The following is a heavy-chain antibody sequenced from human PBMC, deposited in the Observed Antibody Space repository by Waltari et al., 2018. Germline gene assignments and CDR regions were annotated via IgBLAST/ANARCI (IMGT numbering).Heavy chain of an antibody. D-gene: IGHD2-21*02. CDR3: ARGGGGDWEWLDP. CDR2: IYYTGST. Sequence: QVQLQESGPSLLKPSETLSLTCTVSGGSISGFYWSWVRQPTGKGLDWIGYIYYTGSTNFNPSLKSRVTMSVDTSKNQFSLKLSSVTAADTAFYYCARGGGGDWEWLDPWGQGTLVTVSS. J-gene: IGHJ5*02. CDR1: GGSISGFY. V-gene: IGHV4-59*01.